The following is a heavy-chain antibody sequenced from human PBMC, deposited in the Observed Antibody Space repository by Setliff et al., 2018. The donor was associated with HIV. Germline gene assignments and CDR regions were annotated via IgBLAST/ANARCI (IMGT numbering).Heavy chain of an antibody. J-gene: IGHJ3*02. V-gene: IGHV1-2*02. CDR3: ARGPILQSLDWFGLGEGFDI. CDR1: GYSFTGYY. Sequence: ASVKVSCKASGYSFTGYYMHWVRKAPGQGLEWMGWINPNSGDIKYAQKFQGRVTMTRDTSISTAYMELRRLRSEDTAVYYCARGPILQSLDWFGLGEGFDIWGQGTMVTVSS. CDR2: INPNSGDI. D-gene: IGHD3-3*01.